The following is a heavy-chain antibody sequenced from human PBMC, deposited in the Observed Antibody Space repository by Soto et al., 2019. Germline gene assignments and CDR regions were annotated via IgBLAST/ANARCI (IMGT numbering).Heavy chain of an antibody. Sequence: EVQLVESGGGLVKPGGSLRLSCAASGFTFSSYSMNWVRQAPGKGLEWVSLISSSSSYIYYADSVKGRFTISRDNAKNPLYLQMNSLRAGDTAVYSCGRDGGGDLKAFDIWGQGTMVTVSS. CDR1: GFTFSSYS. D-gene: IGHD3-16*01. CDR3: GRDGGGDLKAFDI. CDR2: ISSSSSYI. V-gene: IGHV3-21*01. J-gene: IGHJ3*02.